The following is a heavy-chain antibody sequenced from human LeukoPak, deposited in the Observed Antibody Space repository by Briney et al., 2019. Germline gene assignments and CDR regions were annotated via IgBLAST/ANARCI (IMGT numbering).Heavy chain of an antibody. D-gene: IGHD6-13*01. Sequence: SETLSLTCSVSGYSISSDSYWGWIRQPPGKGLEWIGSIHHSGSTFYNPSLKSRVTISVDTSKNQFSLNLSSVTAADTAVYYCARVRRSSRYFDYWGQGTLATVSS. CDR3: ARVRRSSRYFDY. J-gene: IGHJ4*02. V-gene: IGHV4-38-2*02. CDR1: GYSISSDSY. CDR2: IHHSGST.